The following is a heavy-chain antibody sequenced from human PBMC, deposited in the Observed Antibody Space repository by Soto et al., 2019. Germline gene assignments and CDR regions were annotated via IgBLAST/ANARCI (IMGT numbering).Heavy chain of an antibody. Sequence: GGSLRLSCAASGFTFSSYGMHWVRQAPGKGLEWVAVISYDGSNKYYADSVKGRFTISRDNSKNTMYLQMNSLRAEDTAVYYCAKDRASRSYYDSSGYPHDAFDFWGQGTMVTVSS. D-gene: IGHD3-22*01. CDR1: GFTFSSYG. V-gene: IGHV3-30*18. J-gene: IGHJ3*01. CDR2: ISYDGSNK. CDR3: AKDRASRSYYDSSGYPHDAFDF.